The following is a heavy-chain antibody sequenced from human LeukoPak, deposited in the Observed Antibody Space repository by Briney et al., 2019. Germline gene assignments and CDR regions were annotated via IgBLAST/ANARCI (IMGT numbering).Heavy chain of an antibody. D-gene: IGHD3-22*01. CDR1: GGSISSYY. Sequence: SETLSLTCTVSGGSISSYYWSRIRQPPGKGLEWIGYIYYSGSTNYNPSLKSRVTISVDTSKNQFSLKLSSVTAADTAVYYCASAYYYDSSGPDWYFDLWGRGTLVTVSS. CDR3: ASAYYYDSSGPDWYFDL. V-gene: IGHV4-59*01. J-gene: IGHJ2*01. CDR2: IYYSGST.